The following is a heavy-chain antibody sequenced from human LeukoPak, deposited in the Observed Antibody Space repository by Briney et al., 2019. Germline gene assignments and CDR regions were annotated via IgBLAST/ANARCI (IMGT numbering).Heavy chain of an antibody. CDR2: IWYDGSNK. Sequence: GRSLRLSCAASGFTFSSYGMHWVRQAPGKGLEWVAVIWYDGSNKYYADSVKGRFTISRDNSKNTLYLQMNSLRAEDTAVYYCARDSAYYGSGSEGFDYWGQGTLVTVSS. D-gene: IGHD3-10*01. J-gene: IGHJ4*02. CDR1: GFTFSSYG. CDR3: ARDSAYYGSGSEGFDY. V-gene: IGHV3-33*01.